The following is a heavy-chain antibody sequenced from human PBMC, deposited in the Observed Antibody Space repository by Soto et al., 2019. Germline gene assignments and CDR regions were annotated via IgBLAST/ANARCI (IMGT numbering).Heavy chain of an antibody. CDR2: IYYSGST. V-gene: IGHV4-39*01. D-gene: IGHD5-18*01. CDR1: GGSISSSSYY. Sequence: SETLSLTCTVSGGSISSSSYYWGWIRQPPGKGLEWIGSIYYSGSTYYNPSLKSRVTISVDASKNQFSLKLSSVTAADTAVYYCACIFSGGYGYGFYYYGMDVWGQGTTVT. CDR3: ACIFSGGYGYGFYYYGMDV. J-gene: IGHJ6*02.